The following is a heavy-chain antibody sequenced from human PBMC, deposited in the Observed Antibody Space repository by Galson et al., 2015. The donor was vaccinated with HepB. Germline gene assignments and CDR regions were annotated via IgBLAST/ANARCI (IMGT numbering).Heavy chain of an antibody. V-gene: IGHV3-23*01. CDR1: GFTFSSYA. CDR2: ISGSGDNT. CDR3: AKCLRSTGYCYFDY. D-gene: IGHD3-9*01. J-gene: IGHJ4*02. Sequence: SLRLSCAASGFTFSSYAMSWVRQGPGMGLEWVSAISGSGDNTYYADSVQGRFTISRDNSKNTLYLQMSSLRAEDTAIYYCAKCLRSTGYCYFDYWGQGTLVTVSS.